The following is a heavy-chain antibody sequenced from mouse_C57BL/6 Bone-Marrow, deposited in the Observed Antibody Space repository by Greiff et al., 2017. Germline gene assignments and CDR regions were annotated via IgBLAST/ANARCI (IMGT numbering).Heavy chain of an antibody. Sequence: EVQVVESGPGLAKPSQTLSLTCSVTGYSITSDYWNWIRKFPGNKLEYMGYISYSGSTYYNPSLKSRIPITRDTSKNQYYLQLNSVTTEDTATYYCARSGAAQATEYAMDYWGQGTSVTVSS. D-gene: IGHD3-2*02. J-gene: IGHJ4*01. V-gene: IGHV3-8*01. CDR1: GYSITSDY. CDR2: ISYSGST. CDR3: ARSGAAQATEYAMDY.